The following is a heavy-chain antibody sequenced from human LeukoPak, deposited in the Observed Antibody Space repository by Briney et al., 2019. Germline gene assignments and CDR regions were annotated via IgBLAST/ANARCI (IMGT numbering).Heavy chain of an antibody. V-gene: IGHV4-39*01. CDR1: GGSISSSTYY. J-gene: IGHJ4*02. D-gene: IGHD3-22*01. Sequence: PSETLSLTCTVSGGSISSSTYYWGWIRQPPGKGLEWIGHIYYSGSTYYSPSFKSRVTMSVDTSKNQFSLKLTSVTAADTAVYFCDGTRISMMSVDYWGQGTLVTASS. CDR3: DGTRISMMSVDY. CDR2: IYYSGST.